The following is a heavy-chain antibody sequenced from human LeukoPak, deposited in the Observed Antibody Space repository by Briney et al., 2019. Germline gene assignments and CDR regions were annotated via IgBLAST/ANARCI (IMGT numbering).Heavy chain of an antibody. CDR3: ARGPGGGSYSDAFDI. Sequence: SETLSLTCTVSGGSISSYYWSWIRQPPGKGLEWIGYIYYSGSTNYNPSLKSRVTISVDTSKNQFSLKLSSVTAADTAVYYCARGPGGGSYSDAFDIWGQGTMVTVSS. D-gene: IGHD1-26*01. CDR2: IYYSGST. J-gene: IGHJ3*02. V-gene: IGHV4-59*01. CDR1: GGSISSYY.